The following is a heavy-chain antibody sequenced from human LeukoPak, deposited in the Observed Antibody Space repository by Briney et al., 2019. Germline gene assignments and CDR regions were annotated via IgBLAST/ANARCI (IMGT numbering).Heavy chain of an antibody. V-gene: IGHV4-59*01. CDR2: IYYSGST. D-gene: IGHD5-12*01. Sequence: SETLSLTCTVSGGSISSYYWSLIRQPPGKGLEWIGYIYYSGSTNYNPSLKSRVTISVDTSKNQFSLKLSSVTAADTAVYYCARARTRWLQFEGAFDIWGQGTMVTVSS. CDR1: GGSISSYY. CDR3: ARARTRWLQFEGAFDI. J-gene: IGHJ3*02.